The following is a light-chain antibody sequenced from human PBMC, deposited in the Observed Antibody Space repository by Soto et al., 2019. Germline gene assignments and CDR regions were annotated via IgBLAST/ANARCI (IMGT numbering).Light chain of an antibody. Sequence: EIVLTQSPATLSLSPGERATLSCWASQSVGTSLAWYQQKAGQAPRLLIYDAFKRATGIPARFSGGGSGTDFILTISSLEPEDFAVYYCQQRHSWPLTFGGGTKVEIK. J-gene: IGKJ4*01. CDR3: QQRHSWPLT. CDR1: QSVGTS. V-gene: IGKV3-11*01. CDR2: DAF.